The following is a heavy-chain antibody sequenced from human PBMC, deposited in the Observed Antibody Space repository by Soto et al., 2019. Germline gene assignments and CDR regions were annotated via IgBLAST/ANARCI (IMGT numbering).Heavy chain of an antibody. D-gene: IGHD5-18*01. V-gene: IGHV4-34*01. Sequence: PSETLSLTCAVYGGSFSGYYWSWIRQPPGKGLEWIGEINHSGSTFYNPSLTSRVTISIHTSKSQFSLQLTSVTAADTAVYYCARGAADTAMVDSWGQGTLVTVSS. CDR1: GGSFSGYY. CDR2: INHSGST. J-gene: IGHJ4*02. CDR3: ARGAADTAMVDS.